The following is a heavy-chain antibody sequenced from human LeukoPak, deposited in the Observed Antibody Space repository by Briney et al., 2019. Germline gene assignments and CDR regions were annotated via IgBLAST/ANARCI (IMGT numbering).Heavy chain of an antibody. J-gene: IGHJ5*02. CDR1: GFTFSSYA. CDR3: AHLSSRSSFDP. D-gene: IGHD1-26*01. V-gene: IGHV3-48*04. CDR2: ISSGSSNI. Sequence: GGSLRLSCAASGFTFSSYAMHWVRQAPGKGLEWVSYISSGSSNIYYADSVKGRFTISRDNANNSLYLQMNSLRAEDTAVYYCAHLSSRSSFDPWGQGTLVTVSS.